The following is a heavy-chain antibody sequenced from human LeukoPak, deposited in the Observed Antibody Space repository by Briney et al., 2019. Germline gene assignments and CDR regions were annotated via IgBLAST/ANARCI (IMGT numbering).Heavy chain of an antibody. J-gene: IGHJ4*02. CDR1: GGSISSSSYY. Sequence: PSETLSHTCTVSGGSISSSSYYWGWIRQPPGKGLEWIGGIYYSGSTYYNPSLKSRVTISVDTSKNQFSLKLSSVTAADTAVYYCARLSLYYFDYWGEGTLVTVSS. CDR2: IYYSGST. V-gene: IGHV4-39*01. CDR3: ARLSLYYFDY.